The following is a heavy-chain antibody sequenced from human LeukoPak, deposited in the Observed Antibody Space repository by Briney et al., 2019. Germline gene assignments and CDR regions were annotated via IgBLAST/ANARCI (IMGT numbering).Heavy chain of an antibody. J-gene: IGHJ4*02. CDR1: GFTFGSYW. V-gene: IGHV3-21*01. CDR2: ISSSSSYI. CDR3: ARDLVVAACDY. Sequence: GGSLRLSCAASGFTFGSYWMNWVRQAPGKGLEWVSSISSSSSYIYYADSVKGRFTISRDNAKNSLYLQMNSLRAEDTAVYYCARDLVVAACDYWGQGTLVTVSS. D-gene: IGHD2-15*01.